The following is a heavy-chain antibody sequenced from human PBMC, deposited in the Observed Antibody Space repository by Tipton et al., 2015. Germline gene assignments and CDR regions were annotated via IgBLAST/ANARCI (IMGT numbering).Heavy chain of an antibody. D-gene: IGHD2-2*01. CDR2: ISGSGNSE. V-gene: IGHV3-23*01. J-gene: IGHJ4*02. CDR1: GFTFTTYA. CDR3: ARDPDVGTSAPASGFDY. Sequence: SLRLSCAASGFTFTTYAMSWVRQAPGKGLEWVSGISGSGNSEYYADSVKGRFTISRDKSKNTLYLQMNSLRAEDTAVYYCARDPDVGTSAPASGFDYWGRGTLVTVSS.